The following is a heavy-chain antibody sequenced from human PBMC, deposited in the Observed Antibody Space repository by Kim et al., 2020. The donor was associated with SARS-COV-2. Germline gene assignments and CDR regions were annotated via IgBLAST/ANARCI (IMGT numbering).Heavy chain of an antibody. Sequence: GGSLRLSCAASGFTFSSYGMHWVRQAPGKGLEWVAVISYDGSNKYYADSVKGRFTISRDNSKNTLYLQMNSLRAEDTAVYYCAKDREISELGYYYGMDVWGQGTTVTVSS. CDR3: AKDREISELGYYYGMDV. CDR2: ISYDGSNK. D-gene: IGHD1-7*01. CDR1: GFTFSSYG. J-gene: IGHJ6*02. V-gene: IGHV3-30*18.